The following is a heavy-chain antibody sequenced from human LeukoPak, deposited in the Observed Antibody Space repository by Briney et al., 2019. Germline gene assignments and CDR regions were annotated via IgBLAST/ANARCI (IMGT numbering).Heavy chain of an antibody. D-gene: IGHD4/OR15-4a*01. V-gene: IGHV3-30*18. CDR1: GFTFSSYG. CDR3: AKRARSPFH. CDR2: ISYDGSNK. J-gene: IGHJ4*02. Sequence: GRPLRLSCAASGFTFSSYGMHWVRQAPGKGLEWVAVISYDGSNKYYADSVKGRFTISGDNSKNTLYLQMNSLRAEDTAVYYCAKRARSPFHWGQGTLVTVSS.